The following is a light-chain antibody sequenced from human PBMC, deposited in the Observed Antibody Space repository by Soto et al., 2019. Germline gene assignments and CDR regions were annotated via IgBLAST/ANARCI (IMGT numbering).Light chain of an antibody. J-gene: IGKJ1*01. Sequence: EIVMTLSPGTLSLSPGERAILSCRASQCVSSRYLAWYQQKPGQAPRLLIYGASSRATGIPDRFSGSGSGTDFTLTISRLEPEDFAVYYCQQYGSSPRTFGQGTKVDIK. V-gene: IGKV3-20*01. CDR3: QQYGSSPRT. CDR1: QCVSSRY. CDR2: GAS.